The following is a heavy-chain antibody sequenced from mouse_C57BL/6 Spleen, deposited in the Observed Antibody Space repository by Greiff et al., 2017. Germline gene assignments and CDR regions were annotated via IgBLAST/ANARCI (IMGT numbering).Heavy chain of an antibody. CDR1: GFTFSDYG. CDR3: ARDDSYAMDY. D-gene: IGHD2-13*01. CDR2: ISTGSSAI. J-gene: IGHJ4*01. V-gene: IGHV5-17*01. Sequence: EVQLMESGGGLVKPGGSLKLSCAASGFTFSDYGMHWVRQAPEQGLEWVAYISTGSSAIYYTDKVKGRVTISRDNAYNTQFLQMTSRRSEDTAMYYCARDDSYAMDYWGQGTSVTVSS.